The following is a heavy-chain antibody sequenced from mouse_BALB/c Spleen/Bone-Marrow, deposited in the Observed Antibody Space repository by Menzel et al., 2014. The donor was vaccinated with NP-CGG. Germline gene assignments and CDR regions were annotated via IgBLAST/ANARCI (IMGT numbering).Heavy chain of an antibody. Sequence: QVQLKESGAELAKPGASVKVSCKASGHTFTSYWMHWVKQRPGQGLEWIGYINPSTGYTEYNQKFKDKATLTADKSSSTAYMQLSSLTSEDSAVYYCARYDGYEAYWGQGTLVTVSA. CDR1: GHTFTSYW. J-gene: IGHJ3*01. D-gene: IGHD2-3*01. V-gene: IGHV1-7*01. CDR2: INPSTGYT. CDR3: ARYDGYEAY.